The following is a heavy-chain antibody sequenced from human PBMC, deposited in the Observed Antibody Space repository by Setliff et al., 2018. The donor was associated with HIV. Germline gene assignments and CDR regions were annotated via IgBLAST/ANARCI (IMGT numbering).Heavy chain of an antibody. V-gene: IGHV4-34*01. CDR1: GGSFSGYY. D-gene: IGHD2-15*01. CDR3: AREPNDCSSGSCYYEYYFDF. CDR2: INHSGST. J-gene: IGHJ4*02. Sequence: SETLSLTCAVYGGSFSGYYWSWIRQPPGKGLEWIGEINHSGSTNYNPSLKSRVIISVDTSKNQFSLKLSSVTAADTAVYYCAREPNDCSSGSCYYEYYFDFWGQGTLGTVSS.